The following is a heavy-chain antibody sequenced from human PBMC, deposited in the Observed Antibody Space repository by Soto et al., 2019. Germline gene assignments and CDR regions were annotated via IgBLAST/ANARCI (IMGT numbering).Heavy chain of an antibody. V-gene: IGHV3-30*18. D-gene: IGHD6-13*01. CDR2: ISYDGSNK. Sequence: PGGSLRLSCAASGFTFSSYDMHWVSQAPGKGLEWVAVISYDGSNKYYADSVKGRFTISRDNSKNTLYLQMNSLRAEDTAVYYCAKDVYSSSWYPWFDPWGQGTLVTVSS. CDR3: AKDVYSSSWYPWFDP. J-gene: IGHJ5*02. CDR1: GFTFSSYD.